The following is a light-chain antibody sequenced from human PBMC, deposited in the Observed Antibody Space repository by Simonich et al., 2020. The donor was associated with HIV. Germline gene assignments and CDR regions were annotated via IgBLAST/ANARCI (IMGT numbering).Light chain of an antibody. CDR2: EGR. J-gene: IGLJ1*01. CDR3: CSYAGSSTLV. CDR1: SSDVGSYNL. V-gene: IGLV2-23*01. Sequence: QSALTQPASVSGSPGQSITISCTGTSSDVGSYNLVSWYQQHPGKAPKLMIYEGRKRPSVVSNRFSGSKSGNTASLTISGLQAEDDADYYCCSYAGSSTLVFGTGTKVTVL.